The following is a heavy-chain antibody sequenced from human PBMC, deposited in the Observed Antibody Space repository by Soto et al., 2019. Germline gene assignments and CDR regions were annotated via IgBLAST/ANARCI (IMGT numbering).Heavy chain of an antibody. CDR1: GGSISSDNYY. CDR2: IYYSGTT. D-gene: IGHD2-2*01. V-gene: IGHV4-30-4*01. Sequence: PSETLSLTCTVSGGSISSDNYYWSWIRQPPGKGLEWIGYIYYSGTTYYNPSLKSRVIISIDTSKNQFSLNLSSVTAADTAVYYCARGRVVVPAAVMFNCLDPWGQGALVTVSS. J-gene: IGHJ5*02. CDR3: ARGRVVVPAAVMFNCLDP.